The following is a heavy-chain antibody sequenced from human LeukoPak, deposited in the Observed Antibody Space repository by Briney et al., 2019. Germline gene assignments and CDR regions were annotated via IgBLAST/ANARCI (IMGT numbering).Heavy chain of an antibody. V-gene: IGHV3-23*01. D-gene: IGHD6-13*01. CDR1: GFTFSSYA. J-gene: IGHJ4*02. CDR2: ISGSGGST. CDR3: AKDGPGNIAAALLDY. Sequence: GGSLRLSCAASGFTFSSYAMSWVRQAPGKGLEWVSTISGSGGSTYYADSVKGRFTISRDNSKNTLYLQMNSLRAEDTAVYYCAKDGPGNIAAALLDYWGQGTLVTVSS.